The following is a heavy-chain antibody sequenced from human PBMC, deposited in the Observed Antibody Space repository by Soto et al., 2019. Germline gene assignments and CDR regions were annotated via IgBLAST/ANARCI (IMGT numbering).Heavy chain of an antibody. D-gene: IGHD1-1*01. CDR2: IDPSDSYT. CDR3: ARPGTTGTYYYYYGMDV. V-gene: IGHV5-10-1*01. J-gene: IGHJ6*02. Sequence: GESLKISCKGSGYSFTSYWISWVRQMPGKGLEWMGRIDPSDSYTNYSPSFQGHVTISADKSISTAYLQWSSLKASDTAMYYCARPGTTGTYYYYYGMDVWGQGTTVTVSS. CDR1: GYSFTSYW.